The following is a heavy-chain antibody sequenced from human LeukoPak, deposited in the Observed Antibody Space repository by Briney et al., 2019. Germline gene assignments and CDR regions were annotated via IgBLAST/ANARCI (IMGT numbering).Heavy chain of an antibody. D-gene: IGHD3-10*01. J-gene: IGHJ3*02. CDR1: GGSISSTYYY. Sequence: SETLSLTCTVSGGSISSTYYYWGWIRQPPGKGLEWIGSIYSSGSTYYNPALKSRVTICVDTSKNQFSLKLSSVTAADAAVYYCARPNRLYGSGGDAFDIWGQGTMVTVSS. V-gene: IGHV4-39*01. CDR3: ARPNRLYGSGGDAFDI. CDR2: IYSSGST.